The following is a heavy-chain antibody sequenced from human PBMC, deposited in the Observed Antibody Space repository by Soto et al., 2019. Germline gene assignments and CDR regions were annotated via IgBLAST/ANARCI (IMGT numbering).Heavy chain of an antibody. CDR2: ISGSGGST. V-gene: IGHV3-23*01. CDR1: GFTFSSYA. CDR3: AKEAHILDYGDRGDWGAFDI. D-gene: IGHD4-17*01. J-gene: IGHJ3*02. Sequence: EVQLLESGGGLVQPGGSLRLSCAASGFTFSSYAMSWVRQAPGKGLEWVSAISGSGGSTYYADSVKGRFTISRDNSKNTQYLQMNSLRAEDTAVYYCAKEAHILDYGDRGDWGAFDIWGQGTMVTVSS.